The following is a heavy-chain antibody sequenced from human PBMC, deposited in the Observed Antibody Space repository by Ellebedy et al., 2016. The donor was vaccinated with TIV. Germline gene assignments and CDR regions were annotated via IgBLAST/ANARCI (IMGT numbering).Heavy chain of an antibody. CDR3: AKDRGFYSNLYYFDY. Sequence: GESLKISXAASGFVFSSSGMHWVRQAPGKGLEWVAVVPHGGNNVNYADSVKGRFTISRDNSKNTLFLQMDSLRAEDTAVYYCAKDRGFYSNLYYFDYWGQGILVTVSS. CDR1: GFVFSSSG. CDR2: VPHGGNNV. J-gene: IGHJ4*02. V-gene: IGHV3-30*18. D-gene: IGHD4-11*01.